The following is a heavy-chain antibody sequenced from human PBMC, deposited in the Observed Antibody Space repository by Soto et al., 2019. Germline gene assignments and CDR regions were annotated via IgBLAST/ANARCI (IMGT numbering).Heavy chain of an antibody. D-gene: IGHD3-3*01. Sequence: GGSLRLSCAASGFTFSSYSMNWVRQAPGKGLEWVSSISSSSSYIYYADSVKGRFTISRDNAKNSLYLQMNSLRAEDTAVYYCARGTHYDFWSGYYTLDYWGQGTLVTVSS. J-gene: IGHJ4*02. CDR3: ARGTHYDFWSGYYTLDY. CDR1: GFTFSSYS. V-gene: IGHV3-21*01. CDR2: ISSSSSYI.